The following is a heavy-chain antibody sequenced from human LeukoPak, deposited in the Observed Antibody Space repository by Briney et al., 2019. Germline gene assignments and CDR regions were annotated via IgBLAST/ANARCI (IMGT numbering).Heavy chain of an antibody. D-gene: IGHD6-13*01. Sequence: SVKVSCKTSGYTFTSYGIIWVRQAPGQGLEWMGGSIPIFGTANYAQKFQGRVTITADKSTSTAYMDLSSLRSEDSAVYYCAITGYSSSHDAFDIWGQGTMVTVSS. J-gene: IGHJ3*02. CDR2: SIPIFGTA. CDR1: GYTFTSYG. V-gene: IGHV1-69*06. CDR3: AITGYSSSHDAFDI.